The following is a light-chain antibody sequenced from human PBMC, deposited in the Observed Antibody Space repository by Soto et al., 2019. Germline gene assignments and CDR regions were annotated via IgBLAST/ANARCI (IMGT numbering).Light chain of an antibody. CDR3: QQANSVPYT. CDR2: AAS. V-gene: IGKV1-12*01. Sequence: DLQMTQSPSSVSASVGDRVTITCRASQDISTWLAWYQQKPGKAPKLLIYAASSLQSGVPSRFNGSGSGTDFTLTISSLQPEDFATYYCQQANSVPYTFGQGTTLDIK. CDR1: QDISTW. J-gene: IGKJ2*01.